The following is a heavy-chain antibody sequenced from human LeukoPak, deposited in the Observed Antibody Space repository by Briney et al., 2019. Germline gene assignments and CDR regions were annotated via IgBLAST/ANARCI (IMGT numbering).Heavy chain of an antibody. CDR1: GGSISSGSYY. CDR3: TRGAGWLIDY. V-gene: IGHV4-61*02. D-gene: IGHD3-16*01. Sequence: PSETLSLTCTVSGGSISSGSYYWSWIRQPAGKGLEWIGRIYTSGSTNYNPSLKSRVTISVDTSKNQFSLKVNSVTAADTAVYYCTRGAGWLIDYWGQGILVTVSS. CDR2: IYTSGST. J-gene: IGHJ4*02.